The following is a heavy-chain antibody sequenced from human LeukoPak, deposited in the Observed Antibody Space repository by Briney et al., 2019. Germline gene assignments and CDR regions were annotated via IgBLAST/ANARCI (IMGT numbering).Heavy chain of an antibody. Sequence: GGSLRLSCAASGFTFSSYAMSWVRQAPGKGLEWVSAISGSGGSTYYADSVKGRFTITRDNSKNTLYLQMNSLRAEDTAVYYCAKDDIVDTAMVTHYFGVDYWGQGTLVTVSS. CDR1: GFTFSSYA. V-gene: IGHV3-23*01. J-gene: IGHJ4*02. CDR3: AKDDIVDTAMVTHYFGVDY. D-gene: IGHD5-18*01. CDR2: ISGSGGST.